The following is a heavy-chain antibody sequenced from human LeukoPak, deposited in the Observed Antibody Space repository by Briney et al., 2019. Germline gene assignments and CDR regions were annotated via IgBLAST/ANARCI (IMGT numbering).Heavy chain of an antibody. CDR3: ARVGDFWSGYYYGMDV. CDR2: IYYSGST. Sequence: SETLSLTCTVSGGSISSGGYYWSWIRQHPGKGLEWIGYIYYSGSTNYNPSLKSRVTISVDTSKNQFSLKLSSVTAADTAVYYCARVGDFWSGYYYGMDVWGQGTTVTVSS. D-gene: IGHD3-3*01. J-gene: IGHJ6*02. V-gene: IGHV4-61*08. CDR1: GGSISSGGYY.